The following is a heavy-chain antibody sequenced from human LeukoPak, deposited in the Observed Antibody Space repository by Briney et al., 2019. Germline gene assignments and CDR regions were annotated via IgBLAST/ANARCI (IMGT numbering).Heavy chain of an antibody. CDR3: VRDILRSAGFDS. D-gene: IGHD6-25*01. J-gene: IGHJ4*02. Sequence: GGSLRLSCTTSGFTFGDYAMAWVRQAPGRGLEWVAFIRSRSFGATMGYAASVAGRFSISRDDSNFNVYLQMTSLKTEDTAVYFCVRDILRSAGFDSWGQGSLVTVSS. CDR2: IRSRSFGATM. V-gene: IGHV3-49*04. CDR1: GFTFGDYA.